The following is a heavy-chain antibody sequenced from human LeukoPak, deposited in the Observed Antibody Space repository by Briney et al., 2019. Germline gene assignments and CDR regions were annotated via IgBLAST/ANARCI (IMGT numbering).Heavy chain of an antibody. D-gene: IGHD2-8*01. CDR3: AKNPCTNGVCYRVRFDY. V-gene: IGHV3-23*01. Sequence: GGSLRLSCAVSGFTFSSYAMSWVRQAPGKGLEWVSAISGSGGSTYYADSVKGRFTISRDNSKNTLYLQMNSLRAEDTAVYYCAKNPCTNGVCYRVRFDYWGQGTLVTVSS. J-gene: IGHJ4*02. CDR2: ISGSGGST. CDR1: GFTFSSYA.